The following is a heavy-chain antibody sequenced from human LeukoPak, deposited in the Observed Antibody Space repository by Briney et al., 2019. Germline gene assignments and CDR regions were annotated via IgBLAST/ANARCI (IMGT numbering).Heavy chain of an antibody. CDR1: GFTFGDHA. CDR2: IRSKAYGGTT. CDR3: TRGDYDILTGQT. Sequence: GGSLRLSCTASGFTFGDHAMSWVRQAPGKGLEWVGFIRSKAYGGTTEYAASVKGRFTVSRDDSKSIAYLQMNSLKTEDTAVYYCTRGDYDILTGQTWGQGTLVTVSS. D-gene: IGHD3-9*01. V-gene: IGHV3-49*04. J-gene: IGHJ4*02.